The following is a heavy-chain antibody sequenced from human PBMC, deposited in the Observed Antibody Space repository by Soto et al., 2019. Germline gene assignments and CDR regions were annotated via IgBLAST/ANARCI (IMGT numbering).Heavy chain of an antibody. Sequence: SETLSLTCAVYGGSFSTDYWSWIRQPPGKGLEWIGEINPSGGTNYNPSIKSRVTISVATSKNQFSLKLSSVTAADTAVYYCARVLAARASRDFDYWGQGTLVTVSS. CDR1: GGSFSTDY. J-gene: IGHJ4*02. D-gene: IGHD6-6*01. CDR2: INPSGGT. V-gene: IGHV4-34*01. CDR3: ARVLAARASRDFDY.